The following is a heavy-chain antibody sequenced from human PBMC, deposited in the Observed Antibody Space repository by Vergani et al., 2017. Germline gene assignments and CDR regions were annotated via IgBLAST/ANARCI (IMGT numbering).Heavy chain of an antibody. CDR3: AKAGSWYVRYYFDY. J-gene: IGHJ4*02. V-gene: IGHV3-23*04. D-gene: IGHD6-13*01. CDR1: GFTFSSYA. CDR2: ISGSGGST. Sequence: VQLVESGGGVVQPGRSLRLSCAASGFTFSSYAMSWVRQAPGKGLEWVSAISGSGGSTYYADSVTGRFTISRDNSKNTLYLQMNSLRAEDTAVYYCAKAGSWYVRYYFDYWGQGTLVTVSS.